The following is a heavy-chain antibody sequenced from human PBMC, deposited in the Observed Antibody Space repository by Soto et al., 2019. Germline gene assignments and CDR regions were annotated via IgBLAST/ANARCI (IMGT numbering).Heavy chain of an antibody. Sequence: SETLSLTCTVSGGSIRTGGYSWSWIRQPPGKGLEWIGYIYHSGSTYYNPSLKSRVTISVDRSKNQFSLKLSSVTAADTAVYYCARGQVVAAQHWGQGTLVTVSS. D-gene: IGHD2-15*01. V-gene: IGHV4-30-2*01. CDR3: ARGQVVAAQH. CDR2: IYHSGST. CDR1: GGSIRTGGYS. J-gene: IGHJ4*02.